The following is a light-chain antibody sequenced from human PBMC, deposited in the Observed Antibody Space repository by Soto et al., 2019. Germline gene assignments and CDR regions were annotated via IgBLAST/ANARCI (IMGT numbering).Light chain of an antibody. CDR2: SNN. J-gene: IGLJ2*01. CDR1: SSSFRTNA. V-gene: IGLV1-44*01. CDR3: ATWDDSLKSVV. Sequence: QSVLTQPPSASGTPGQRVTLSCAGKSSSFRTNAVIWYQQLPGAAPKLLMYSNNQRPSGVPDRFSGSKSGTSASLAISGLQSEDAAEYYCATWDDSLKSVVFGGGTKVTVL.